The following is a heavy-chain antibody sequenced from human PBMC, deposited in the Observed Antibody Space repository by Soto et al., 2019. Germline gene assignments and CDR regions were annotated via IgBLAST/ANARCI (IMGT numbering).Heavy chain of an antibody. V-gene: IGHV3-23*01. D-gene: IGHD3-16*01. Sequence: SGGSLRLSCAASGFTFSSYWMHWVRQAPGKGLEWVSLVSATAGSTCYTDSVKGRFTISRDNSRNTVYLQMNSLRADDTAVYYCAKDRLAGGFDYWGQGTLVTVSS. CDR2: VSATAGST. J-gene: IGHJ4*02. CDR3: AKDRLAGGFDY. CDR1: GFTFSSYW.